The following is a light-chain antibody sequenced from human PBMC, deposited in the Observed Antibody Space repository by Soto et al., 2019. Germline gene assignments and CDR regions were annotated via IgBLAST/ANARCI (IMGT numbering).Light chain of an antibody. CDR2: GAS. J-gene: IGKJ5*01. Sequence: EIVMTQSPATLSVSRGARATLSFGASQAISSNLAWYQQKPGQAPRLLIYGASTWATGIPARFSGSGSGTEFTLTISSLQSEDFEIYYCQQYNNWPVTFGQGTRLEI. CDR3: QQYNNWPVT. CDR1: QAISSN. V-gene: IGKV3-15*01.